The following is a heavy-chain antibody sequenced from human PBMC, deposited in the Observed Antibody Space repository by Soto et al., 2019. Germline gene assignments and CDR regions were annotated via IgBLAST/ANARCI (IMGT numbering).Heavy chain of an antibody. Sequence: EVQLVESGGGLVQPGGSLKLSCAASGFTFSGSAMHWVRQASGKGLEWVGRIRSKGNNYATAYGASLKGRFTISRDDSKNTAYLQMNSLNTEDTAVYYCSRQASDFWSGKPQYYMDVWGKGTTDTVSS. CDR3: SRQASDFWSGKPQYYMDV. D-gene: IGHD3-3*01. V-gene: IGHV3-73*01. CDR2: IRSKGNNYAT. J-gene: IGHJ6*03. CDR1: GFTFSGSA.